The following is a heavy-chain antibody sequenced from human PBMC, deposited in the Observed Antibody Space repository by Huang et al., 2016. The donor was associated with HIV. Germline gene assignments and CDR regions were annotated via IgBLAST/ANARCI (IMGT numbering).Heavy chain of an antibody. Sequence: QVQLQESGPGLVKPSETLSLTCTVSGDSISKYYWSWIRLPPGRELEWIGYIHDSGRTHYSPSLRSRVTMSVDTAKNQFSLGLGSVTAADTAVYYCARGDYYGTSGYYAFDIWGQGTMVTVSS. CDR1: GDSISKYY. CDR3: ARGDYYGTSGYYAFDI. J-gene: IGHJ3*02. D-gene: IGHD3-22*01. CDR2: IHDSGRT. V-gene: IGHV4-59*01.